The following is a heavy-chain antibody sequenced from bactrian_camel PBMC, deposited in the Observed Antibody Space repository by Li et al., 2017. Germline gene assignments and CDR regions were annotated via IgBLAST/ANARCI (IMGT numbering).Heavy chain of an antibody. J-gene: IGHJ4*01. CDR3: ARDRGGVL. D-gene: IGHD1*01. CDR1: GFLVSKYD. V-gene: IGHV3S10*01. Sequence: VQLVESGGGLVQPGGSLRLSCAASGFLVSKYDMTWVRQAPGKGVEWVSTIDRFDITAYAESVKGRFTISRDNSLNMVYLELNSLKHDDSAMYFCARDRGGVLRGQGTQVTVS. CDR2: IDRFDIT.